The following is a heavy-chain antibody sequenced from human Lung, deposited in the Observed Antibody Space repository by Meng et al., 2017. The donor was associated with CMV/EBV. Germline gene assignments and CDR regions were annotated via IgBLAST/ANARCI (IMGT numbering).Heavy chain of an antibody. V-gene: IGHV4-61*01. D-gene: IGHD3-16*01. Sequence: SXTLSLXCTVSGGSVSSGSYCWSWIRQPPGKGLAWIGYIYYSGSTTYNPSLKSRVTISVDTSKNQFSLKLSSVTAADTAVYYCAREPVATDELIDWGLGYCMAVWXQGTXVTVSS. J-gene: IGHJ6*02. CDR2: IYYSGST. CDR1: GGSVSSGSYC. CDR3: AREPVATDELIDWGLGYCMAV.